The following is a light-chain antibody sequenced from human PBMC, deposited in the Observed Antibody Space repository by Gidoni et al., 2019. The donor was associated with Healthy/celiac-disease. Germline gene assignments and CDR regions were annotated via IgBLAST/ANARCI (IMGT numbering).Light chain of an antibody. J-gene: IGKJ3*01. CDR3: QQYNSYSQT. Sequence: DIQMPKSPSTLSASVGDGVTITSRASPRISSWLAWYQQNPGKAPKLLIYKASSLESGVPSRFSGSGSGTEFTLTISSLQPDDFATYYCQQYNSYSQTFGPGTKVDIK. CDR2: KAS. CDR1: PRISSW. V-gene: IGKV1-5*03.